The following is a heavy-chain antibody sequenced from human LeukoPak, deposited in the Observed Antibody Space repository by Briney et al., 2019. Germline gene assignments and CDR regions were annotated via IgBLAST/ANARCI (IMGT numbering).Heavy chain of an antibody. J-gene: IGHJ3*02. CDR2: INPKSGGT. V-gene: IGHV1-2*02. CDR1: GYTFTGYY. CDR3: AREFEIPGLDAFDI. D-gene: IGHD2-21*01. Sequence: GASVKVSCKASGYTFTGYYMHWVRQAPGQGLEWMGWINPKSGGTNYAQKFQGRVTMTRDTSISTAYMELSGLRSDDTALYYCAREFEIPGLDAFDIWGQGTMVTVSS.